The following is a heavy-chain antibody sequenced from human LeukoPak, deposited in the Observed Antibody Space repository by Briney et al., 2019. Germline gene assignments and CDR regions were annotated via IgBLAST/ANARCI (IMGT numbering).Heavy chain of an antibody. CDR2: ISSLSTYI. CDR1: GFTFSTYS. CDR3: ARDGQIPGAINYYNMDV. Sequence: PGGSLRLSCADSGFTFSTYSMSWVRQAPGKRLEWVSSISSLSTYIYYADSVKGRFTISRDNAKNLLYLQMDSLRAEDTAVYYCARDGQIPGAINYYNMDVWGKGTTVTVS. V-gene: IGHV3-21*06. D-gene: IGHD2-2*01. J-gene: IGHJ6*03.